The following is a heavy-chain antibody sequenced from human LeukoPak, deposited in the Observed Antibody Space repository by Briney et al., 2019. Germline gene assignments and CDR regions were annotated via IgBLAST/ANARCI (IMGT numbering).Heavy chain of an antibody. V-gene: IGHV3-13*01. CDR1: GFTFSSYD. J-gene: IGHJ4*02. Sequence: QTGGSLRLSCAASGFTFSSYDMHWVRQATGKGLKWVSAIGTAGDAYYPGSVKGRFTISRENAKNSLYLQMNSLRAGDTAVYYCARGRVFDYWGQGTLVTVSS. CDR2: IGTAGDA. CDR3: ARGRVFDY.